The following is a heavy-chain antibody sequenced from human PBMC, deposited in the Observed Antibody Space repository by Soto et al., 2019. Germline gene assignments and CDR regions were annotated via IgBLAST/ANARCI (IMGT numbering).Heavy chain of an antibody. J-gene: IGHJ4*02. CDR2: ISYDGSQT. CDR3: AREKLADYFDY. CDR1: GFGFSNYA. Sequence: GGSLRLSCEASGFGFSNYAVHWVRQAPGKGLEWVAMISYDGSQTYYANFVKGRFTISRDNSKNTLYLEINSLSAEDTAVYFCAREKLADYFDYWGQGTLVTVSS. V-gene: IGHV3-30-3*01.